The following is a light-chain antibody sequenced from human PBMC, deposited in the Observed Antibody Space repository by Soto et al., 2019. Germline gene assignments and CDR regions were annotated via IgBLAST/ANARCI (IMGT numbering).Light chain of an antibody. CDR2: KAS. Sequence: DIQMKNSASALSAYVRDRVTITCRASQTISSWLAWFQQRPGRAPKFLIYKASSLKNGVPLRFSGSGSGTQFTLTDSSLQPDDFATYCCQQYSTYPWTFGQGTKVDIK. J-gene: IGKJ1*01. V-gene: IGKV1-5*03. CDR1: QTISSW. CDR3: QQYSTYPWT.